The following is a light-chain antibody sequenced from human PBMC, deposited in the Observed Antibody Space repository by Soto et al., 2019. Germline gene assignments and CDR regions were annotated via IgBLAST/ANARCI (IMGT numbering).Light chain of an antibody. CDR1: QSVSRNY. Sequence: EIVLTQSPGTLSLSPGERATLSCRASQSVSRNYFAWYQQKPGQAPRLLIYGISNRATGIPDRFSGSGSGTDFTLTISRLEPEDFAVYYCQQFGCSPYTFGQGTKLEIK. CDR2: GIS. CDR3: QQFGCSPYT. V-gene: IGKV3-20*01. J-gene: IGKJ2*01.